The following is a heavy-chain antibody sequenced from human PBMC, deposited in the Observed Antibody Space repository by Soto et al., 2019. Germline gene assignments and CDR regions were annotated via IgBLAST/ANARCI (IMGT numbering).Heavy chain of an antibody. CDR2: ISGYNGNT. V-gene: IGHV1-18*01. J-gene: IGHJ6*02. CDR1: GYTFTNYG. Sequence: QVQVVQSGDEVKKPWASVKVSCKASGYTFTNYGFSWVRQAPGQGLEWMGWISGYNGNTKYAEKFQGRVTMTTDTATSTAHMELRSLRSDDTAVYYCASEGQAPYYYYGMDVWGQGTAVTVSS. CDR3: ASEGQAPYYYYGMDV.